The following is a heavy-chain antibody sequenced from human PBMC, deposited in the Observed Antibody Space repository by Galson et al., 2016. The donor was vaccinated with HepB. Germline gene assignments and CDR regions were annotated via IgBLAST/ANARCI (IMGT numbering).Heavy chain of an antibody. CDR1: GFNLRIYG. CDR3: RIGTAGLDY. V-gene: IGHV3-74*01. Sequence: SLRLSCAASGFNLRIYGMHWVRQAPGKGLVCVSRLKSDGRSTYYADSVKGRFTISRDNAKNTLYLQMNSLGAEDTAVYYCRIGTAGLDYWGQGTLVTVSS. D-gene: IGHD6-13*01. J-gene: IGHJ4*02. CDR2: LKSDGRST.